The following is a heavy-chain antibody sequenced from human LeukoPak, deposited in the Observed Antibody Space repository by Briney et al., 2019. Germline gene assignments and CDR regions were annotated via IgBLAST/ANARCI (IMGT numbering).Heavy chain of an antibody. J-gene: IGHJ4*02. CDR2: IKQDGSEK. D-gene: IGHD2-15*01. CDR1: GFTFSSYW. CDR3: ARGRVGYCSGGSCYPYFDY. V-gene: IGHV3-7*01. Sequence: GGSLRLSCAASGFTFSSYWMSWVRQAPGKGLEWVAHIKQDGSEKYYVDSVKGRFTISRDNAKNSLYLQMNSLRAEDTAVYYCARGRVGYCSGGSCYPYFDYWGQGTLVTVSS.